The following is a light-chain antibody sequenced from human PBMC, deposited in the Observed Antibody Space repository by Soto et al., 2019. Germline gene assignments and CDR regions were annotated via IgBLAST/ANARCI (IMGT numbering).Light chain of an antibody. CDR1: QGIDNW. CDR2: AAS. J-gene: IGKJ4*01. V-gene: IGKV1-12*01. CDR3: QQAIHFPLA. Sequence: DIQMTQSPSSVSASVGDSVTITCRASQGIDNWLAWYQQKPGMAPKLLISAASNLQSGVPTRFSGSGSGTDFTLIINSLQPEDFATYFCQQAIHFPLAFGGGTKVEI.